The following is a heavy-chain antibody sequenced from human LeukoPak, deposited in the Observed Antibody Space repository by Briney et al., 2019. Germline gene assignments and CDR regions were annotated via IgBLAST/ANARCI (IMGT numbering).Heavy chain of an antibody. CDR2: IKSKTDGGTT. J-gene: IGHJ3*02. Sequence: GGSLRLSCAASGFTFSNAWMSWVRQAPGKGLEWVGRIKSKTDGGTTDYAAPVKGRFTISRDDSKNTLYLQMNSLKTEDTAVYYCTTGLNYYDSSGYYDDAFDIWGQGTMVTVSS. CDR3: TTGLNYYDSSGYYDDAFDI. V-gene: IGHV3-15*01. D-gene: IGHD3-22*01. CDR1: GFTFSNAW.